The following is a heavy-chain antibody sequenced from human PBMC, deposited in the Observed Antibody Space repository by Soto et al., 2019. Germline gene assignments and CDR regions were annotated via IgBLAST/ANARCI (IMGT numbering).Heavy chain of an antibody. V-gene: IGHV1-69*02. Sequence: SVKVSCKASGGTFSSYTIIWVRQAPGQGLEWMGRIIPILGIANYAQKFQGRVTITADESTSTAYMELSSLRSEDTAVSYCAIPGGSFTFLGVFIPKREDYYYYYGMDVGAQGTRFTVSS. CDR3: AIPGGSFTFLGVFIPKREDYYYYYGMDV. J-gene: IGHJ6*02. CDR1: GGTFSSYT. D-gene: IGHD3-3*01. CDR2: IIPILGIA.